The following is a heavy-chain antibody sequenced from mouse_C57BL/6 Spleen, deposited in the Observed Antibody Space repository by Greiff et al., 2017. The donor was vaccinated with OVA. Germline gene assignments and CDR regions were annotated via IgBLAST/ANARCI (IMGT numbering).Heavy chain of an antibody. CDR3: ARVGGSYFDY. J-gene: IGHJ2*01. V-gene: IGHV1-82*01. CDR1: GYAFSSSW. CDR2: IYPGDGDT. Sequence: QVQLKQSGPELVKPGASVKISCKASGYAFSSSWMNWVKQRPGKGLEWIGRIYPGDGDTNYNGKFKGKATLTADKSSSTAYMQLSSLTSEDSAVYFCARVGGSYFDYWGQGTTLTVSS.